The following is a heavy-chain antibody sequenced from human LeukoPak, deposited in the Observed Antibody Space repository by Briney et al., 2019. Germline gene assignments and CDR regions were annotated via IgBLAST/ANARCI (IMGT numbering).Heavy chain of an antibody. J-gene: IGHJ3*02. Sequence: GTSVKVSCEASGFTFTKSAVRWVREARGQRLEWIGWIVVGRGNTNYAQKFQERVTITRDMSTGTAYMELGSLRSEDTAVYYCAATSVGTTINDAFDIWGQGTMVTVSS. V-gene: IGHV1-58*01. CDR3: AATSVGTTINDAFDI. CDR1: GFTFTKSA. CDR2: IVVGRGNT. D-gene: IGHD1-26*01.